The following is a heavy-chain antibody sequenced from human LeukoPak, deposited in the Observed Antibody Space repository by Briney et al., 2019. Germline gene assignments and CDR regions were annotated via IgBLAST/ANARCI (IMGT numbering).Heavy chain of an antibody. D-gene: IGHD3-10*01. CDR2: IYYNGAT. CDR1: GDSISSSNYY. Sequence: SETLSLTCTVSGDSISSSNYYWGWIRQPPGKGLEWTGTIYYNGATQYNPSLRSRVTMSVDTSQNQFSLKLTPVAAADTAVYYCARVDYYGSGSLWGQGTLVTVSS. V-gene: IGHV4-39*07. J-gene: IGHJ4*02. CDR3: ARVDYYGSGSL.